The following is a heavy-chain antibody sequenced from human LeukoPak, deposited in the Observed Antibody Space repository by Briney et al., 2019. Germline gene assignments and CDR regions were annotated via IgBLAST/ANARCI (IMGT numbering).Heavy chain of an antibody. CDR2: ISSGSSYI. CDR3: ARGAPGSYYFDY. CDR1: GFTLSSYS. D-gene: IGHD3-10*01. J-gene: IGHJ4*02. Sequence: GGSLRLSCVASGFTLSSYSMNWVRQAPGKGLEWVSYISSGSSYIYYADSVKGRFTISRDNAKNSLYLQMNSLRAEDTAVYYCARGAPGSYYFDYWGQGTLVTVSS. V-gene: IGHV3-21*01.